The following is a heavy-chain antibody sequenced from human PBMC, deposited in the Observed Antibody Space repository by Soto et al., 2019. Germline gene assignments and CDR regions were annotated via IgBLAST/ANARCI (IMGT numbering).Heavy chain of an antibody. CDR2: TYYRSKWYN. J-gene: IGHJ5*02. CDR3: ARDPSFNYGGNSFWLDP. Sequence: SQTLSLTCAISGDSVSSNSAAWNWIRQSPSRGLEWLGRTYYRSKWYNDYAVSVKSRITINPDTSKNQFSLQLNSVTPEDTAVYYCARDPSFNYGGNSFWLDPWGQGTLVTVSS. CDR1: GDSVSSNSAA. V-gene: IGHV6-1*01. D-gene: IGHD4-17*01.